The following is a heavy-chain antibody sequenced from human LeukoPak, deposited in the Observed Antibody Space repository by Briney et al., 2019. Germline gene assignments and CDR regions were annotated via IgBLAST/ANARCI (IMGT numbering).Heavy chain of an antibody. J-gene: IGHJ4*02. CDR1: GFTFSSYA. CDR2: ISGSGGSA. D-gene: IGHD3-3*01. Sequence: GGSLRLSCAASGFTFSSYAMRWVRQAPGKGLEWVSAISGSGGSAYYADSVKGRFTISRDNSKNTLYLQMNSLRAEDTAVYYCAKSVDFWSGAETPFDYWGQGTLVTVSS. CDR3: AKSVDFWSGAETPFDY. V-gene: IGHV3-23*01.